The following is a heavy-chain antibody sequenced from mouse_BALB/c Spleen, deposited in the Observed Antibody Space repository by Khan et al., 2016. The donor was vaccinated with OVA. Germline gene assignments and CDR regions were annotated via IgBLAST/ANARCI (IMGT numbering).Heavy chain of an antibody. CDR2: IYYSGTV. J-gene: IGHJ1*03. CDR3: ARDYGSLYWFFDV. V-gene: IGHV3-5*02. Sequence: EVQLQESGPGLVKPSQTESLTCTVTGISITSGNYRWSWIRQFPGNKLEWIGNIYYSGTVTYNPSLTSRTTITRDTSKNQFFLEMNSLTAEDTATYYCARDYGSLYWFFDVWGTGTTVTVSS. CDR1: GISITSGNYR. D-gene: IGHD1-1*01.